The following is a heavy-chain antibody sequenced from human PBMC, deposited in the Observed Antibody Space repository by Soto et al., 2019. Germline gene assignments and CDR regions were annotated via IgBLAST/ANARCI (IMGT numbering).Heavy chain of an antibody. D-gene: IGHD3-10*01. CDR3: AREISAGFGEPWLDP. V-gene: IGHV3-53*01. Sequence: GGSLRLSCAASGFSVSSNYMTWVRQAPGKGLEWVSIIYSDGRTNCADSVKGRFTISRDNSKNTVYLQMTSLSADDTAVYYCAREISAGFGEPWLDPWGQGTLVTVSS. J-gene: IGHJ5*02. CDR1: GFSVSSNY. CDR2: IYSDGRT.